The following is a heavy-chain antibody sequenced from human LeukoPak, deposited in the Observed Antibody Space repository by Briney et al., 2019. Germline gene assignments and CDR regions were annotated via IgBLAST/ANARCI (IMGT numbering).Heavy chain of an antibody. J-gene: IGHJ6*04. CDR3: AELGITMIGGV. CDR2: ISSSGSTI. Sequence: GGSLRLSCEASGFTFNTYSMSWARQAPGKGLEWVSYISSSGSTIYYADSVKGRFTISRDNAKNSLYLQMNSLRAEDTAVYYCAELGITMIGGVWGKGTTVTISS. CDR1: GFTFNTYS. V-gene: IGHV3-48*04. D-gene: IGHD3-10*02.